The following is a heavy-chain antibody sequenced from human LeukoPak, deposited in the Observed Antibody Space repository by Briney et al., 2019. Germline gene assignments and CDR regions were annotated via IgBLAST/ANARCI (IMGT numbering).Heavy chain of an antibody. CDR2: ISSSSSYI. V-gene: IGHV3-21*01. CDR1: GFTFSSYS. CDR3: ARLVGAAFDY. D-gene: IGHD1-26*01. Sequence: PGGSLRLSCAASGFTFSSYSMNWVRQAPGKGLEWVSSISSSSSYIFYADSVKGRFTISRDNAKNSLYLQMNSLRAEDTAVYYCARLVGAAFDYWGQGTLVTVSS. J-gene: IGHJ4*02.